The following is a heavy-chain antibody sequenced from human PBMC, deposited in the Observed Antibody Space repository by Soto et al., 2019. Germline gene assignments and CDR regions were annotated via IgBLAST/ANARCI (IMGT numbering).Heavy chain of an antibody. Sequence: EAQLVESGGGLVQPGGSLRLSCAASGFTFSNYEMHWVRQAPGKGLEYVSGISNNGAHTDYAKSVKGRFTISRDNSENTLYLRMGSLRAEDMALYYCARRGYGSRWPNVHMDVWGKGTTVTVSS. CDR2: ISNNGAHT. V-gene: IGHV3-64*01. CDR3: ARRGYGSRWPNVHMDV. J-gene: IGHJ6*03. CDR1: GFTFSNYE. D-gene: IGHD6-13*01.